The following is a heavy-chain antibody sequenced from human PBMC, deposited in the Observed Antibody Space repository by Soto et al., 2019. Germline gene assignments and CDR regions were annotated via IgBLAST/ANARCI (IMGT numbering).Heavy chain of an antibody. V-gene: IGHV1-69*02. J-gene: IGHJ5*02. D-gene: IGHD2-15*01. CDR1: GGTFSSYT. CDR2: IIPILGIA. CDR3: ARCLGSGCSCYSTWFDP. Sequence: QVQLVQSGAEVKKPGSSVKVSCKASGGTFSSYTISWVRQAPGQGLEWRGRIIPILGIANYAQKFQGRVRITAVKSTSTAYMELSSLRSEATAVYYCARCLGSGCSCYSTWFDPWGQGTLVTVSS.